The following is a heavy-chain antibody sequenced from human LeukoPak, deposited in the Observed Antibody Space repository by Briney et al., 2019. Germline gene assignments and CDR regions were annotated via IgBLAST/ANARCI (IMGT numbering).Heavy chain of an antibody. CDR3: ARDGMATRNDAFDI. J-gene: IGHJ3*02. V-gene: IGHV3-74*01. Sequence: SGGSRRLSCAASGFTFSSYWMHWVCQAPGKGLVWVSRINTDGSSTSYADSVKGRFTISRDNAKNTLYLQMNSLRAEDTAVYYCARDGMATRNDAFDIWGQGTMVTVSS. CDR2: INTDGSST. CDR1: GFTFSSYW. D-gene: IGHD5-24*01.